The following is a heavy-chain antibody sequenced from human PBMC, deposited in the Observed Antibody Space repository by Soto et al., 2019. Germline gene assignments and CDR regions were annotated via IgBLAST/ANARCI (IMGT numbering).Heavy chain of an antibody. CDR2: IKSKTDGGTT. CDR1: GFTFSNAW. V-gene: IGHV3-15*01. D-gene: IGHD3-10*01. J-gene: IGHJ4*02. Sequence: GGSLRLSCAASGFTFSNAWMSWVRQAPGKGLEWVGRIKSKTDGGTTDYAAPVKGRFTISRDDSKNTLYLQMNSLKTEDTAVYYCTTDLRYYYGSGSYYNYFDYWGQGTLVTVSS. CDR3: TTDLRYYYGSGSYYNYFDY.